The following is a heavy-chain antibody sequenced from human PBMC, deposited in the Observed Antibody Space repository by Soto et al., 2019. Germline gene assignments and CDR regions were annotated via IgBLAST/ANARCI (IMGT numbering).Heavy chain of an antibody. CDR3: ARTTYYYDSSGYYSGFDP. J-gene: IGHJ5*02. Sequence: QVQLQESGPGLVKPSETLSLTCTVSGGSISSYYWSWIRQPPGKGLEWIGYIYYSGSTNYNPSLKSRVTISVDTSKNQFSLKLSSVTAADTAVYYCARTTYYYDSSGYYSGFDPWGQGTLVTVSS. V-gene: IGHV4-59*01. D-gene: IGHD3-22*01. CDR2: IYYSGST. CDR1: GGSISSYY.